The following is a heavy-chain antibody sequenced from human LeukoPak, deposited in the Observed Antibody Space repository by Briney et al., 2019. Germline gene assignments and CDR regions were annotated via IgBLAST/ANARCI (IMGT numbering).Heavy chain of an antibody. CDR3: ARGKQQLSFYYYYMDV. D-gene: IGHD6-13*01. J-gene: IGHJ6*03. CDR1: GGSFSGYY. V-gene: IGHV4-34*01. Sequence: PSETLSLTCAVYGGSFSGYYWSWLRQPPGKGLEWIGEINHSGSTNYNPSLKSRVTISVDTSKNQFSLTLSPVTAADTAVYYFARGKQQLSFYYYYMDVWGKGTTVTVSS. CDR2: INHSGST.